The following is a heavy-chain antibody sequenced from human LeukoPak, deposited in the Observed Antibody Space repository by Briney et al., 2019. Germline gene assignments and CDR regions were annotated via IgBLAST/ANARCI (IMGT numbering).Heavy chain of an antibody. J-gene: IGHJ4*02. CDR3: ARGPTYYYDSSGYYD. V-gene: IGHV4-34*01. Sequence: SETLSLTCAVYGGSFSGYYWSWIRQPPGKGLEWSGEINHSGSTNYNPSLKSRVTISVDTSKNQFSLKLSSVTAADTAVYYCARGPTYYYDSSGYYDWGQGTLVTVSS. D-gene: IGHD3-22*01. CDR1: GGSFSGYY. CDR2: INHSGST.